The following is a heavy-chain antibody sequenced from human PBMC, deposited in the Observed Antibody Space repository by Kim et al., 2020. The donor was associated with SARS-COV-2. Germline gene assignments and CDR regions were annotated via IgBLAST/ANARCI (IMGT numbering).Heavy chain of an antibody. Sequence: GGSLRLSCAASGFTFSSYWMSWVRQAPGKGLEWVANIKQDGSEKYYVDSVKGRFTISRDNAKNSLYLQMNSLRAEDTAVYYCARLEFGESNGFVDYWGQEPWSPSPQ. CDR1: GFTFSSYW. V-gene: IGHV3-7*05. CDR3: ARLEFGESNGFVDY. CDR2: IKQDGSEK. J-gene: IGHJ4*01. D-gene: IGHD3-10*01.